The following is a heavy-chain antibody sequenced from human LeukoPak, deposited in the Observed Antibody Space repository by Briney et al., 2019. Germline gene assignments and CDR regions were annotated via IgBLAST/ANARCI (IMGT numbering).Heavy chain of an antibody. D-gene: IGHD2-2*01. Sequence: ASVKVSCKASGYTFTSYAMHWVRQAPGQRLEWMGWINAGNGNTKYSQKFQGRVTITRDTSASTAYMELSSLRFEDTAVYYCARGYCSSTSCYLDNWFDPWGQGTLVTVSS. CDR1: GYTFTSYA. CDR2: INAGNGNT. CDR3: ARGYCSSTSCYLDNWFDP. J-gene: IGHJ5*02. V-gene: IGHV1-3*01.